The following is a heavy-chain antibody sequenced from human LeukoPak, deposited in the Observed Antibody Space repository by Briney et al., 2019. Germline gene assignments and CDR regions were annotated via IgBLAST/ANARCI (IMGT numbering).Heavy chain of an antibody. CDR1: GGSISSYY. V-gene: IGHV4-59*08. CDR2: IYYSGST. J-gene: IGHJ6*03. Sequence: SETLSLTCTVSGGSISSYYWSWIRQPPGKGLEWIGNIYYSGSTNYNPSLKSRVTISVDTSKNQFSLKLSSVTAADTAVYYCARVEQWLVRGAYYYYMDVWGKGTTVTVSS. CDR3: ARVEQWLVRGAYYYYMDV. D-gene: IGHD6-19*01.